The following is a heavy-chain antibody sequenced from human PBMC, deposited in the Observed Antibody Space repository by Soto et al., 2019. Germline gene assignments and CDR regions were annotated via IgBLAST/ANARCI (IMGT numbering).Heavy chain of an antibody. D-gene: IGHD3-10*01. Sequence: ASVKVSCKASGYTFTSYYMHWVRQAPGQGLEWMGIINPSGGSTSYAQKFKGRVTMTRDTSTSTVYMELSSLRSEDTAVYYCASPQGVSGDYYYGMDVWGQGTTVTVSS. CDR1: GYTFTSYY. J-gene: IGHJ6*02. CDR3: ASPQGVSGDYYYGMDV. CDR2: INPSGGST. V-gene: IGHV1-46*01.